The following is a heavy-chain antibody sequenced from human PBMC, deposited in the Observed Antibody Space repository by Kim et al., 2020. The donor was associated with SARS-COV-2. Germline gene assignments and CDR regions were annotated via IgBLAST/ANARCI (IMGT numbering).Heavy chain of an antibody. D-gene: IGHD7-27*01. CDR3: ARRDSTNWYFDY. CDR1: GGSFNTYY. V-gene: IGHV4-59*08. J-gene: IGHJ4*02. CDR2: IYNSGST. Sequence: SETLSLTCTVSGGSFNTYYWSWIRQPPSKGLEWIGYIYNSGSTDYNPSLKSRVTISADTSKKQPSLQLSSVTAADTAVYYCARRDSTNWYFDYWGLGTLV.